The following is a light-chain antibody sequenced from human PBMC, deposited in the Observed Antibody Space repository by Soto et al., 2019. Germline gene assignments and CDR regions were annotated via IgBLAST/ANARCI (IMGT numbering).Light chain of an antibody. J-gene: IGKJ2*01. CDR2: DAS. CDR3: QQYHTYPYT. V-gene: IGKV1-5*01. Sequence: DIQMTQSPSTLSASVGDRVTITCRASQRINNWLAWYQQKPGKAPKFLMFDASTLETGDPSRFSGSGSGTEITLTISSLQPDDFATYFCQQYHTYPYTFGQGTKLEIK. CDR1: QRINNW.